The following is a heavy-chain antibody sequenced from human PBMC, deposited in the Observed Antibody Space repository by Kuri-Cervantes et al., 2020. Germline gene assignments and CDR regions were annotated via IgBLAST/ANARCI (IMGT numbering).Heavy chain of an antibody. CDR1: GGSISSYY. D-gene: IGHD5-24*01. Sequence: SETLSLTCTVSGGSISSYYWSWIRQPAGKGLEWIGRIYTSGSTNYNPSLKSRVTMSVDTSKNQFSLKLSSVTAADTAVYYCARHVRKARWLKYGMDVWGQGTTVTVSS. CDR3: ARHVRKARWLKYGMDV. V-gene: IGHV4-4*07. J-gene: IGHJ6*02. CDR2: IYTSGST.